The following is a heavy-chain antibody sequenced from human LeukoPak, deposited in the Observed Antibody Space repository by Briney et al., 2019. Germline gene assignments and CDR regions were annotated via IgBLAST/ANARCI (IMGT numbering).Heavy chain of an antibody. V-gene: IGHV3-33*01. CDR1: GFTFSSYG. Sequence: GGSLSLSCAASGFTFSSYGMHWVRQAPGKGLEWVAVIWYDGSNKYYADSVKGRFTISRDNSKNTLYLQMNSLRAEDTAVYYCARDRYYDYVWGSHPFDPWGQGTLVTVSS. D-gene: IGHD3-16*01. CDR2: IWYDGSNK. CDR3: ARDRYYDYVWGSHPFDP. J-gene: IGHJ5*02.